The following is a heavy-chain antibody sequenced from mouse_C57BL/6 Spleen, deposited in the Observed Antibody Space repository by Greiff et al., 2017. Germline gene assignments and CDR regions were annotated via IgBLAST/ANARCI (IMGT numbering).Heavy chain of an antibody. D-gene: IGHD4-1*01. CDR1: GFTFSDYG. V-gene: IGHV5-17*01. J-gene: IGHJ2*01. CDR2: ISSGSSTI. CDR3: ARLGFSY. Sequence: DVMLVEAGGGLVKPGGSLKLSCAASGFTFSDYGMHWVRQAPEKGLEWVAYISSGSSTIYYADTVKGRFTISRDNAKNTLFLQMTSLRSEDTAMYYCARLGFSYWGQGTTLTVSS.